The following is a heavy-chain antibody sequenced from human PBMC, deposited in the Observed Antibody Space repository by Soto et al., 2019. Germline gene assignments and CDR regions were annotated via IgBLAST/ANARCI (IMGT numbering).Heavy chain of an antibody. CDR1: GGSISSSSYY. D-gene: IGHD3-10*01. CDR3: ARTPLGDDAFDI. Sequence: SETLSLTCTVSGGSISSSSYYWGWIRQPPGKGLEWIGSIYYSGSTYYNPSLKSRVTISVDTSKNQFSLELSSVTAADTAVYYCARTPLGDDAFDIWGQGTMVTVSS. V-gene: IGHV4-39*01. J-gene: IGHJ3*02. CDR2: IYYSGST.